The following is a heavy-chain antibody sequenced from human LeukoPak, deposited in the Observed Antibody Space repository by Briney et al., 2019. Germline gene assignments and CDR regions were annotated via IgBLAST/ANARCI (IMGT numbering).Heavy chain of an antibody. Sequence: ASVKVSCKASGGTFSSYAISWVRQAPGQGLEWMGGIIPIFGTANYAQKFQGRVTITADKSTSTAYMELSSLRSEDTAVYYCAGKEMGYYYGSGSYWVLDYWGQGTLVTVSS. CDR1: GGTFSSYA. CDR3: AGKEMGYYYGSGSYWVLDY. V-gene: IGHV1-69*06. D-gene: IGHD3-10*01. J-gene: IGHJ4*02. CDR2: IIPIFGTA.